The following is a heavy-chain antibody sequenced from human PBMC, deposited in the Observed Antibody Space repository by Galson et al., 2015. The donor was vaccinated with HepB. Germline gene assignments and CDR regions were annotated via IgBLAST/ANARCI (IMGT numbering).Heavy chain of an antibody. J-gene: IGHJ3*02. CDR1: GGTFSSYT. D-gene: IGHD3-10*01. CDR3: ARSDRTVGSAFDI. V-gene: IGHV1-69*02. CDR2: IIPILGIA. Sequence: SVKVSCKASGGTFSSYTISWVRQAPGQGLEWMGRIIPILGIANYAQKFQGRVTITADKSTSTAYMELSSLRSEDTAVYYCARSDRTVGSAFDIWGQGTMVTVSS.